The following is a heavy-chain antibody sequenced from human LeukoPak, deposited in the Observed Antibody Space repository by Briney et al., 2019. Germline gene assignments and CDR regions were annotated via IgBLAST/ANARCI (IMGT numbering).Heavy chain of an antibody. CDR3: ARLRVTGYGLDN. J-gene: IGHJ4*02. Sequence: GGSLRLSCAASGFTFSTYWMTWVRRAPGKGLEWVAHINHDGSDKYYVRSVKGRFTISRDNGKNSLYLQMNSLRAEDTAVYYCARLRVTGYGLDNWGQGTLVTVSS. CDR1: GFTFSTYW. D-gene: IGHD5-12*01. CDR2: INHDGSDK. V-gene: IGHV3-7*01.